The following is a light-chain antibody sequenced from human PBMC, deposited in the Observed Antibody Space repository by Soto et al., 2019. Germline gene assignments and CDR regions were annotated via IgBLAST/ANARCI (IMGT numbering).Light chain of an antibody. V-gene: IGKV3-20*01. CDR2: GSS. J-gene: IGKJ1*01. CDR3: QQYGRSPPKT. CDR1: QSVTGNY. Sequence: EIVLTQSPGTLPLSPGERATLSCRASQSVTGNYLAWYQQKPGQAPRLLIYGSSTRSTGIPDRFSGSGSGTDFTLAISRLEPEDVAVYYCQQYGRSPPKTFGQGTKVEIK.